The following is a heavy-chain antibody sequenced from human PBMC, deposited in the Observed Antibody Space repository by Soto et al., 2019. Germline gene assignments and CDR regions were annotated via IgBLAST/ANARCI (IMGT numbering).Heavy chain of an antibody. Sequence: SETLSLTCTVSGGSISSGGYYWSWIRQHPGKGLEWIGYIYYSGSTYYNPSLKSRVTISVDTSRNQFSLKLSSVTAADTAVYYCARIVVVTRAGKWFDPWGQGTLVTVSS. CDR1: GGSISSGGYY. J-gene: IGHJ5*02. D-gene: IGHD2-21*02. V-gene: IGHV4-31*03. CDR2: IYYSGST. CDR3: ARIVVVTRAGKWFDP.